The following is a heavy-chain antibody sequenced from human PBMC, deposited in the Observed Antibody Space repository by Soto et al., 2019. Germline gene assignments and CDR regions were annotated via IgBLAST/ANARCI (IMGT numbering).Heavy chain of an antibody. CDR1: GGSISSSSYY. CDR2: IYYSGST. J-gene: IGHJ4*02. CDR3: ARQSPYGDYGY. V-gene: IGHV4-39*01. D-gene: IGHD4-17*01. Sequence: ETLSLTCTVSGGSISSSSYYWGWIRQPPGKGLEWIGSIYYSGSTYYNPSLKSRVTISVDTSKNQFSLKLSSVTAADTAVYYCARQSPYGDYGYWGQGTLVTVSS.